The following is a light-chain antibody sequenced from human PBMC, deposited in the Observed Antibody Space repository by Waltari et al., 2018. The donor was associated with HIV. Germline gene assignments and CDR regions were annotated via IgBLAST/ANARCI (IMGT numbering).Light chain of an antibody. CDR2: EVT. CDR3: SSYTSSATGVL. Sequence: QSALTQPASVPGSPGQSITIPCTGTSSDIGGYNFVPGYQQHPGRAPRLMIYEVTSRPSGVSNRFSGSRSGNTASLTISGLQAEDEADYYCSSYTSSATGVLFGGGTTLTVL. CDR1: SSDIGGYNF. V-gene: IGLV2-14*01. J-gene: IGLJ2*01.